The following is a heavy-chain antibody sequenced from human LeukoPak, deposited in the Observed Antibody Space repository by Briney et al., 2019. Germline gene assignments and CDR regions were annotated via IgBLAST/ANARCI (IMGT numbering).Heavy chain of an antibody. CDR3: ARGRERGYYPFDY. V-gene: IGHV4-39*01. CDR2: VYYSGST. J-gene: IGHJ4*02. D-gene: IGHD3-3*01. CDR1: SGSVSTSSYY. Sequence: SETLSLTCTVSSGSVSTSSYYWGWIRQPPGKGLEWIGSVYYSGSTYYNPSLKSRVTISVDTSKNQFSLKLSSVTAADTAVYYCARGRERGYYPFDYWGQGILVTVSS.